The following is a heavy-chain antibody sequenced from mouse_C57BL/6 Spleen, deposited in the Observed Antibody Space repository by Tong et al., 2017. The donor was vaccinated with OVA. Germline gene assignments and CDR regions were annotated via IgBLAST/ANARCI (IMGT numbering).Heavy chain of an antibody. V-gene: IGHV5-6-4*01. Sequence: EVQLQESGGCLVKPGGSLKLSCAASGFTFSSYTMSWVRQTPEKRLEWVATISSGGSYTYYPDSVKGRFTISRDNAKNTLYLQMSSLKSEDTAMYYCTRARTGTGYFDVWGAGTTVTVSS. CDR1: GFTFSSYT. D-gene: IGHD4-1*01. CDR3: TRARTGTGYFDV. CDR2: ISSGGSYT. J-gene: IGHJ1*01.